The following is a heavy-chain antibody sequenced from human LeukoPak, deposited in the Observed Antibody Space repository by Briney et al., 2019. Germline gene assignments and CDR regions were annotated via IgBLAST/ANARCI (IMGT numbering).Heavy chain of an antibody. CDR2: INHSGNT. D-gene: IGHD1-26*01. CDR3: ARQGSGTSYYYYTFPY. V-gene: IGHV4-34*10. Sequence: SETLSLTCAVYGGYLNGYYWSWIRQPPGKGLEWIGEINHSGNTNYNPSLKSRVTMSVDTSKNHFYLKLSSVTAADTAVYYCARQGSGTSYYYYTFPYWGQGTLVTVSS. J-gene: IGHJ4*02. CDR1: GGYLNGYY.